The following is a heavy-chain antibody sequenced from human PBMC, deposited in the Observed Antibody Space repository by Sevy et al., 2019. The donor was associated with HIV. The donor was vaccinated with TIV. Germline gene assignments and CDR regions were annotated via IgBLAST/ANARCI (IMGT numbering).Heavy chain of an antibody. D-gene: IGHD3-22*01. CDR3: TRGPSGFSGSDLAY. J-gene: IGHJ4*02. CDR2: INPNSGGT. CDR1: GYTFTGYY. Sequence: ASAKVSCKASGYTFTGYYMHWVRQAPGLGLEWMGWINPNSGGTKYGQKFQGRVTMTRDTSISTAYMELSRLKSDDTAVYYCTRGPSGFSGSDLAYWGQGTLVTVSS. V-gene: IGHV1-2*02.